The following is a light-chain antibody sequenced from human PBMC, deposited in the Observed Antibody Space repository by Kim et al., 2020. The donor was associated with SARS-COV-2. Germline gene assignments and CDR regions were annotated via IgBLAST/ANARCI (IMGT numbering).Light chain of an antibody. Sequence: LSPGERAALSCRTSQSVSSSYLAWYQQKPGQAPRLLIYGASSRAAGIPDRFRGSGSATDFTLTISRLEPEDFAVYYCQQYSSSPTFGQGTKVDIK. V-gene: IGKV3-20*01. CDR3: QQYSSSPT. CDR2: GAS. CDR1: QSVSSSY. J-gene: IGKJ1*01.